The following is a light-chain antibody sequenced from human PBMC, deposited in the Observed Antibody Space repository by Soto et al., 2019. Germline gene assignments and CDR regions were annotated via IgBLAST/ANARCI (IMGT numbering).Light chain of an antibody. Sequence: QSALTQPASVSGSPGQSITISCTGTSSDVGGYNYVSWYQQHPGKAPKVIMYDVSNRPSGVSNRFSGSKSGNTASLTISGLQAEDEADYYCSSYASSSTLYVFGTGTKLTVL. CDR3: SSYASSSTLYV. CDR2: DVS. J-gene: IGLJ1*01. CDR1: SSDVGGYNY. V-gene: IGLV2-14*01.